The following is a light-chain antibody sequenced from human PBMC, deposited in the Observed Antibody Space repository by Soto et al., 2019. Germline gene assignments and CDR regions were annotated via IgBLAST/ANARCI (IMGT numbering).Light chain of an antibody. CDR3: QQYHNWTLA. V-gene: IGKV3-15*01. J-gene: IGKJ4*01. Sequence: EIVMTQSPATLSVSPGERATLSCRASQSVSSNLAWYQQKPGQAPRLLIYGASTRATGIPARFSGSESGTEFTLTIRSLQAEDFAIYYCQQYHNWTLAFGGGTKVEIK. CDR2: GAS. CDR1: QSVSSN.